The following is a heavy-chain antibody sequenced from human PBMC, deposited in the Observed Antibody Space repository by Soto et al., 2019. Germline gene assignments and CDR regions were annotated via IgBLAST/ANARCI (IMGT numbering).Heavy chain of an antibody. V-gene: IGHV4-59*01. D-gene: IGHD2-15*01. CDR1: GGSISSYY. J-gene: IGHJ4*02. Sequence: SETLSLTCTVSGGSISSYYWSWIRQPPGKGLEWIGYIYYSGSTNYNPSLKSRVTISVDTSKNQFSLKLSSVTAADTAVYYCARQLYCSGGSCYEYFDYWGQGTLVTVSS. CDR2: IYYSGST. CDR3: ARQLYCSGGSCYEYFDY.